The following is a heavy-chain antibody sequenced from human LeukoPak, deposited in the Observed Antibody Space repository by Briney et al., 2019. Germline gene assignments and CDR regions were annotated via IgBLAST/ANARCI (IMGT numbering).Heavy chain of an antibody. V-gene: IGHV3-21*01. Sequence: GGSLRLSCAASGFTFSSYSMNWARQAPGKGLEWVSSISSSSSYIYYADSVKGRFTISRDNAKNSLYLQMNSLRAEDTAVYYCARVGEGYSYGLRQFDYWGQGTLVTVSS. D-gene: IGHD5-18*01. CDR1: GFTFSSYS. CDR3: ARVGEGYSYGLRQFDY. CDR2: ISSSSSYI. J-gene: IGHJ4*02.